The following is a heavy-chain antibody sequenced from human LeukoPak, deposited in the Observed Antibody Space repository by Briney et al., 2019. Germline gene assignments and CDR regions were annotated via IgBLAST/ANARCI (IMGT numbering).Heavy chain of an antibody. V-gene: IGHV4-34*01. CDR2: INYSGST. Sequence: PSETLSLTCAVYGVSFSGYYWSWIRQPPGKGLEWIGEINYSGSTNYNPSLKSRVTISVDTSKNQFSLKLSSVTAADTAVYYCARGRYSSSWYYYYGMDVWGKGTTVTVSS. CDR3: ARGRYSSSWYYYYGMDV. CDR1: GVSFSGYY. D-gene: IGHD6-13*01. J-gene: IGHJ6*04.